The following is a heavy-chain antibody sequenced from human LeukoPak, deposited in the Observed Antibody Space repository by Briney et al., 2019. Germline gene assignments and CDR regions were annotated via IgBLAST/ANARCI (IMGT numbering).Heavy chain of an antibody. D-gene: IGHD3-10*01. CDR1: GFTFSSYE. J-gene: IGHJ4*02. CDR3: TTSILSEITMVRGVEFGDY. Sequence: GGSLRLSCAASGFTFSSYEMNWVRQAPGKGLEWVGRIKSKTDGGTTDYAAPVKGRFTISRDDSKNTLYLQMNSLKTEDTAVYYCTTSILSEITMVRGVEFGDYWGQGTLVTVSS. CDR2: IKSKTDGGTT. V-gene: IGHV3-15*01.